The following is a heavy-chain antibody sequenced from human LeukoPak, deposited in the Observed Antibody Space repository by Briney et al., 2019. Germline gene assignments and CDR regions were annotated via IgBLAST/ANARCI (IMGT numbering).Heavy chain of an antibody. CDR3: ARVYDSSGYYYDRYAFDI. Sequence: ASVKVSCKASGYTFTGYYMHWVRQAPGQGLEGMGRINPNSGGTNYAQKFQGRVTMTRDTSISTAYMELSRLRSDDTAVYYCARVYDSSGYYYDRYAFDIWGQGTMVTVSS. CDR1: GYTFTGYY. J-gene: IGHJ3*02. D-gene: IGHD3-22*01. V-gene: IGHV1-2*06. CDR2: INPNSGGT.